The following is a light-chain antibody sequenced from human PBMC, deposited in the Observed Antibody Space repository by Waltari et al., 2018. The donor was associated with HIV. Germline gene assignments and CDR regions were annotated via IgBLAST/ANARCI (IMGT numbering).Light chain of an antibody. J-gene: IGKJ5*01. CDR1: QSLLYYSHNRNY. CDR3: QQNYSVPIT. CDR2: WAS. Sequence: DIVLTQSPDSMSVSLGERATINCKSRQSLLYYSHNRNYLAWYQQKPRQPPKLLIYWASIRASGVPDRFRGSGSGTDFTLTINSLQAEDVALYYCQQNYSVPITFGQWTRLDIK. V-gene: IGKV4-1*01.